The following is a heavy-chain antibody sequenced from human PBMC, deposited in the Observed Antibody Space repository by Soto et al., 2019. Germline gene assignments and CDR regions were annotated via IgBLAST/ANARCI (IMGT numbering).Heavy chain of an antibody. D-gene: IGHD1-1*01. V-gene: IGHV3-74*01. CDR3: ARREPGKLYSYYYSMDV. Sequence: EVQLVESGGGLVQPGGSLRLSCAASGFTFSSYWMHWVRQAPGKWLVWVSRINSDGSSTSYADSVKGRFTISRDNAKNTLYLQMNSLRAEDTAVYYCARREPGKLYSYYYSMDVWGQGTTVTVSS. CDR2: INSDGSST. J-gene: IGHJ6*02. CDR1: GFTFSSYW.